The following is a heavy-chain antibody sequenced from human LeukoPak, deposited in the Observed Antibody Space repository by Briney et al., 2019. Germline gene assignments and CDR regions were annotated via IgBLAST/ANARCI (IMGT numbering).Heavy chain of an antibody. V-gene: IGHV3-30-3*01. D-gene: IGHD7-27*01. Sequence: GGSLRLSCAASGFTFSSYAMHWVRQAPGKGLEWVAVISYDGSNKYYADSVKGRFTISRDNSKNTLYLQMNSLRAEDTAVYYCARELHWVDAFDIWGQGTMVTVSS. CDR1: GFTFSSYA. CDR2: ISYDGSNK. J-gene: IGHJ3*02. CDR3: ARELHWVDAFDI.